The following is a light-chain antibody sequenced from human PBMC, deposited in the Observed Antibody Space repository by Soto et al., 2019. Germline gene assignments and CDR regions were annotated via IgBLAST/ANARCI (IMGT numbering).Light chain of an antibody. J-gene: IGLJ2*01. Sequence: QLVLTQSPSASTSLGASVKLTCTLSSGDSSYAIAWHQQQPEKGPRYLMKLNSDGSHSKGDGIPDRFSGSSSGAERYLTISSLQSEDEADYYCQTWGTGKVFGGGTKLTVL. CDR1: SGDSSYA. V-gene: IGLV4-69*01. CDR2: LNSDGSH. CDR3: QTWGTGKV.